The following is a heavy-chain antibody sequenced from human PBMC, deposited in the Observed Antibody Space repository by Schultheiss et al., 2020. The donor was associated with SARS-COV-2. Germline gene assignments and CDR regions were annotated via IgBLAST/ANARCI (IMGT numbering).Heavy chain of an antibody. CDR2: IYYSGST. J-gene: IGHJ6*03. CDR1: GYSISSGYY. CDR3: AREGGVLDYYYYMDV. V-gene: IGHV4-38-2*02. D-gene: IGHD3-3*01. Sequence: SETLSLTCAVSGYSISSGYYWGWIRQPPGKGLEWIGDIYYSGSTNYNPSLKSRVTISVDTSKNQFSLKLSSVTAADTAVYYCAREGGVLDYYYYMDVWGKGTTVTVSS.